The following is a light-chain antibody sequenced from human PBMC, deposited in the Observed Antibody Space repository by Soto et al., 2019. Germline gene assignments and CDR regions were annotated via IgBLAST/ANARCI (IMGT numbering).Light chain of an antibody. CDR1: SSNIVAAYA. CDR3: QSYDSSLSASV. V-gene: IGLV1-40*01. CDR2: GNT. J-gene: IGLJ3*02. Sequence: QSVLTQAPSVSGAPGQRVTLSCTGGSSNIVAAYAVNWYQPLPGRAPKLLIYGNTNRPSGVPDRFSGSKSGTSASLAITGLQGEDEADYYCQSYDSSLSASVFGGGTKVTVL.